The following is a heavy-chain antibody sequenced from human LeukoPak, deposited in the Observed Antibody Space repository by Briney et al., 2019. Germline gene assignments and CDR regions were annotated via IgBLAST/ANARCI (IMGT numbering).Heavy chain of an antibody. V-gene: IGHV4-34*01. CDR1: GGSFSGYY. CDR3: ARVSYSSSWYAWFDP. CDR2: INHSGST. D-gene: IGHD6-13*01. Sequence: PSETLSLTCAVYGGSFSGYYWSWIRQPPGKGLEWIGEINHSGSTNYNPSLKSRVTISVDTSKNQFSLKLSSVTAADTAVYYCARVSYSSSWYAWFDPWGQGTLVSVSS. J-gene: IGHJ5*02.